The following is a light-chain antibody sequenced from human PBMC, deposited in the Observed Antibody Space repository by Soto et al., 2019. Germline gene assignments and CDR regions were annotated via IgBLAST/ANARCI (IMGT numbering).Light chain of an antibody. V-gene: IGKV3-11*01. Sequence: EIVLTQSPATLSLSPGERATLSCRASQSVSSYLAWFQQKPGQAPRLLIYDASNRATSIPARFSGSGSGTDFTPTSSSLEPEDFAVYYCQQRSNWQRTFGQGTKVEIK. J-gene: IGKJ1*01. CDR2: DAS. CDR1: QSVSSY. CDR3: QQRSNWQRT.